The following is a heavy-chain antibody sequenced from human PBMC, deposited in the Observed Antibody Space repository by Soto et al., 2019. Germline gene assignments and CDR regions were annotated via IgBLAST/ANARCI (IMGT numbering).Heavy chain of an antibody. V-gene: IGHV2-5*02. CDR1: GFSLSNSGVG. Sequence: SGPTLVNPTQTLTVTCTFSGFSLSNSGVGVAWIRQPPGKALEWLALIYGDNDKRYSPSLKTRLTITKDTSKNQVVLTMTNMDPVDTATYYCAHCTLHDYGDYDPGTSHVFDSWGQGPLVTVSS. J-gene: IGHJ4*02. CDR2: IYGDNDK. CDR3: AHCTLHDYGDYDPGTSHVFDS. D-gene: IGHD4-17*01.